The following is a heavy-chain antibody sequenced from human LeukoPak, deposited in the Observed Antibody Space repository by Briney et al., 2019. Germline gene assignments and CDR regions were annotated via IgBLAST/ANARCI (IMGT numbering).Heavy chain of an antibody. CDR2: ISSSGSTI. CDR3: ARAMIAVAGINYYYGMDG. D-gene: IGHD6-19*01. Sequence: GGSLRLSCAASGFTFSSYEMNWVRQAPGKGLEWVSYISSSGSTIYYADSVEGRFTISRDNAKNSLYLQMNSLRAEDTAVYYCARAMIAVAGINYYYGMDGWGKGTTVTVSS. CDR1: GFTFSSYE. V-gene: IGHV3-48*03. J-gene: IGHJ6*04.